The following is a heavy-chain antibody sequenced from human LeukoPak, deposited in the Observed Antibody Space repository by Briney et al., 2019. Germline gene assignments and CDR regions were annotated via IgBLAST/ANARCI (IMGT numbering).Heavy chain of an antibody. CDR1: GFTFSSYG. CDR3: ARDYTAMAHFDY. CDR2: IWYDGSNK. J-gene: IGHJ4*02. V-gene: IGHV3-33*01. D-gene: IGHD5-18*01. Sequence: PGRSLRLSCAASGFTFSSYGMHWVRQAPGKGLEWVAVIWYDGSNKYYADSVKGRFTISRDNSKNTLYLQMNSLRAEDTAVYYCARDYTAMAHFDYWGQGTLVTVSS.